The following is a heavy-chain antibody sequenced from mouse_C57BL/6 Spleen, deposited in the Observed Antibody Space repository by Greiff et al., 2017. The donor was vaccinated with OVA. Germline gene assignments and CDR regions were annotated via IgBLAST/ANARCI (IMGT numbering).Heavy chain of an antibody. Sequence: QVHVKQPGAELVKPGASVKMSCKASGYTFTSYWITWVKQRPGHGLEWIGDIYPGSGSTNYNEKFKSKATLTVDTSSSTAYMPLSSLTSEDSAVYYCARGLRRGDYFDYWGQGTTLTVSS. CDR3: ARGLRRGDYFDY. V-gene: IGHV1-55*01. CDR1: GYTFTSYW. D-gene: IGHD2-4*01. CDR2: IYPGSGST. J-gene: IGHJ2*01.